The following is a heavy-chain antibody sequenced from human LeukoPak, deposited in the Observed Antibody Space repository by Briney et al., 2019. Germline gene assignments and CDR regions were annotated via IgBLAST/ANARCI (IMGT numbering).Heavy chain of an antibody. Sequence: GGSLRLSCAASGFTFSSYSMNWVRQAPGKGLEWVSSISSSSSYIYYADSVKGRFTISRDNAKNSLYLQMNSLRAEDTAVYYCARAFVVVDAFDIWGQGTMVTVSS. D-gene: IGHD2-15*01. CDR1: GFTFSSYS. J-gene: IGHJ3*02. V-gene: IGHV3-21*01. CDR2: ISSSSSYI. CDR3: ARAFVVVDAFDI.